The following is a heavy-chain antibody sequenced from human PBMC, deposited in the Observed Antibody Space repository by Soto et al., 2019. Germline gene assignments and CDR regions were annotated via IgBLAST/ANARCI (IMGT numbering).Heavy chain of an antibody. V-gene: IGHV3-23*01. CDR3: ARGPRAPPPHDYGMDV. Sequence: GGSLRLSCAASGFTFSSHVMNWVRQAPGKGFEWFVSISGGGGTIYYGDSVEGRFTMSRDYSKNTLYLQMNSLRADDTAVYYCARGPRAPPPHDYGMDVWGQGTTVTVSS. CDR1: GFTFSSHV. CDR2: ISGGGGTI. J-gene: IGHJ6*02.